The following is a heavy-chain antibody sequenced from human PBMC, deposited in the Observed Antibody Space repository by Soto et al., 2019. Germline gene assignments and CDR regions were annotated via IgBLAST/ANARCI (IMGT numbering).Heavy chain of an antibody. V-gene: IGHV4-59*01. D-gene: IGHD2-15*01. CDR1: GGSISSYY. CDR3: AREVVYYFDY. CDR2: IYYSGST. J-gene: IGHJ4*02. Sequence: QVQLQESGPGLVKPSETLSLTCTVSGGSISSYYWSWIRQPPGKGLEWIGYIYYSGSTNYNPSLKXXVXIXXDTSENQLSLKLSSVTAADTAVYYCAREVVYYFDYWGQGTLVTVSS.